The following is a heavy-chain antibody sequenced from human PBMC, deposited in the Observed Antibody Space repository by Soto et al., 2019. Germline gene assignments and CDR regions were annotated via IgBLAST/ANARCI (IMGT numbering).Heavy chain of an antibody. CDR2: MSYDGSNK. CDR3: ARDGSVVVPAAPPNYYYYYGMDV. J-gene: IGHJ6*02. Sequence: PAGPLRLSCAATGFTFSSYAMHWVRLAPGKGLERVAVMSYDGSNKYYADSWKGRFTIARDNSRNTLYLQMNSLRAEDTAVYYCARDGSVVVPAAPPNYYYYYGMDVWGQGTTVTVSS. D-gene: IGHD2-2*01. V-gene: IGHV3-30-3*01. CDR1: GFTFSSYA.